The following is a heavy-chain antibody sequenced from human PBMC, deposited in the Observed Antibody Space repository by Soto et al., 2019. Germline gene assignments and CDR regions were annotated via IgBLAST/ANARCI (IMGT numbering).Heavy chain of an antibody. Sequence: QVQLQESGPGLVKPSGTLSLTCAVSGGSISSSNWWSWVRQPPGEGLEWIGEIYHSGNTNYNPSLKSRVTMSVEKPRNQFPLKLSPVPAADTAVYYCARRWGEGRVDYWGQGTLVTVSS. CDR2: IYHSGNT. CDR1: GGSISSSNW. V-gene: IGHV4-4*02. D-gene: IGHD3-10*01. CDR3: ARRWGEGRVDY. J-gene: IGHJ4*02.